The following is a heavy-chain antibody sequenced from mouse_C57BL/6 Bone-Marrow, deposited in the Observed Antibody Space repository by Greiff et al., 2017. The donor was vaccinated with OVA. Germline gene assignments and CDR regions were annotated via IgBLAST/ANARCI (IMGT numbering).Heavy chain of an antibody. CDR3: ARDDGKRYFDV. Sequence: EVKLMQSGPGLAKPSQTLSLTCSVTGYSITSDYWNWIRKFPGNKLEYMGYISYSGGTYYNPSLNSRISITPDTSKNQYYLQLNSVTTEDTATDDCARDDGKRYFDVWGTGTTVTVSS. CDR1: GYSITSDY. D-gene: IGHD2-1*01. CDR2: ISYSGGT. J-gene: IGHJ1*03. V-gene: IGHV3-8*01.